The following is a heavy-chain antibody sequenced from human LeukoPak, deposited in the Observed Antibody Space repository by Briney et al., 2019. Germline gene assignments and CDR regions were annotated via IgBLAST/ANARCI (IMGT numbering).Heavy chain of an antibody. CDR2: IGSDNNP. Sequence: GGSLRLSCEASGFTFSAYAMTWVRQAPGKGLEWVSSIGSDNNPHYSESLKGRFAISRDNSKNTLFLQLHNLRVEDTALYYCARDLHYYVARDVCGQGTT. D-gene: IGHD3-10*02. V-gene: IGHV3-23*01. J-gene: IGHJ6*01. CDR3: ARDLHYYVARDV. CDR1: GFTFSAYA.